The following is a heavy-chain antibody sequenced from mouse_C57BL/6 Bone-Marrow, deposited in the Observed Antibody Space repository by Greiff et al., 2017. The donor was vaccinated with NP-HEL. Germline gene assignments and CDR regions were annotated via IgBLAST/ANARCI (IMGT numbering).Heavy chain of an antibody. V-gene: IGHV1-7*01. CDR3: ARSDYYGSSLSAMDY. CDR2: INPSSGYT. J-gene: IGHJ4*01. D-gene: IGHD1-1*01. CDR1: GYTFTSYW. Sequence: QVQLQQSGAELAKPGASVKLSCKASGYTFTSYWMHWVKQRPGQGLEWIGYINPSSGYTKYNQKFKDKATLPADKSSSTAYMQLSSLTYEDSAVYYCARSDYYGSSLSAMDYWGQGTSVTVSS.